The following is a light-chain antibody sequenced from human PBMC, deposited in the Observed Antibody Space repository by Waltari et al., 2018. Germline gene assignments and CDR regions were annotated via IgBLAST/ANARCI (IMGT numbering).Light chain of an antibody. V-gene: IGKV1-39*01. CDR2: AVF. Sequence: DIQMTQSPSSLSASVGDRVTITCRASQDISNNLNWYQQKPGKAPDLLIFAVFTLQSGVPSRFSGRGSGTEFTLTISSLQPEDSATYYCQQSYTMPMYTFGQGTKLEIK. J-gene: IGKJ2*01. CDR1: QDISNN. CDR3: QQSYTMPMYT.